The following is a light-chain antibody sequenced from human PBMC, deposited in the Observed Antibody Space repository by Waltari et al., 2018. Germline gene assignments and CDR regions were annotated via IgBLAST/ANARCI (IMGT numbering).Light chain of an antibody. CDR1: QDIDSY. Sequence: DIQMTQSPLSLSASVGDSVTITRRASQDIDSYLAWFQQKPGKAPKSLIYEASNWQTGVPSRFSGSGSGTDFTLTISSLQPEDFATYYCHQYDSYPLTFGGGTRVEIK. CDR3: HQYDSYPLT. CDR2: EAS. V-gene: IGKV1-16*01. J-gene: IGKJ4*01.